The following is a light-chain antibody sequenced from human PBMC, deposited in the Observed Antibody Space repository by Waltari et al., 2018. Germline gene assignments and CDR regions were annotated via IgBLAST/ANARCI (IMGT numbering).Light chain of an antibody. J-gene: IGKJ2*01. CDR1: QSVSSNY. CDR2: GSS. V-gene: IGKV3-20*01. CDR3: QQYGRSWNT. Sequence: EIVLTQSPGTLSLSPGERATLSCRASQSVSSNYLAWYQQRPGQAPRLLIHGSSSRATGIPDRFSGSGSGTDFTLTISRLEPEDFAVYYCQQYGRSWNTFGQGTKLEFK.